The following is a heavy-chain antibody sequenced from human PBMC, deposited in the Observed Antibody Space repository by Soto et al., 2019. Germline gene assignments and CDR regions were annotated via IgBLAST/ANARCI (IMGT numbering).Heavy chain of an antibody. Sequence: SSVKVSCQSSGYTFTSYYMHWVLQAPGPGLEWMGIINPSGGSTSYAQKFQGRVTMTRDTSTSTVYMELSSLRSEDTAVYYCARESRYDFWSGYYSGRDRNWFDPWGQGTLVTVSS. D-gene: IGHD3-3*01. V-gene: IGHV1-46*01. CDR2: INPSGGST. J-gene: IGHJ5*02. CDR3: ARESRYDFWSGYYSGRDRNWFDP. CDR1: GYTFTSYY.